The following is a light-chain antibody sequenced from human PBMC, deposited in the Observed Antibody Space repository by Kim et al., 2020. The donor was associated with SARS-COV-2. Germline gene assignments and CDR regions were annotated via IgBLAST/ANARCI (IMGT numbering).Light chain of an antibody. Sequence: GQRVTISCSGGRSNIGSNSVYWYQQFPGTAPKLLIYRNSERPSGVPDRFSGSKSGTSVSLAISGLRSEDEADYFCATWDDSLRGWVFGGGTKVTVL. CDR2: RNS. J-gene: IGLJ3*02. CDR3: ATWDDSLRGWV. CDR1: RSNIGSNS. V-gene: IGLV1-47*01.